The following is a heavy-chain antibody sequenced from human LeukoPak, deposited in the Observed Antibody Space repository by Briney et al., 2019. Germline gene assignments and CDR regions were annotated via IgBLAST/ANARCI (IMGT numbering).Heavy chain of an antibody. CDR3: ARHDSSGYFHY. Sequence: GGSLRLSCAASGFTFSNYGMHWVRQAPGKGLEWVAVIWYDGSNKYYADSVKGRFTISRDNSKNTLYLQMNSLGAEDTAVYYCARHDSSGYFHYWGQGTLVTVSS. V-gene: IGHV3-33*01. CDR1: GFTFSNYG. D-gene: IGHD3-22*01. J-gene: IGHJ4*02. CDR2: IWYDGSNK.